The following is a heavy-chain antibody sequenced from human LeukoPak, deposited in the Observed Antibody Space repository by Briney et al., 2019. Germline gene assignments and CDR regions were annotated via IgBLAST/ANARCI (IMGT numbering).Heavy chain of an antibody. CDR1: GGSISSGSYY. Sequence: SQTLSLTCTVSGGSISSGSYYWSWIRQPAGKGLEWTGRIYTSGSTNYNPSLKSRVTISVDTSKNQFSLKLSSVTAADTAVYYCARGITIFGVVSAFDCWGQGTLVTVSS. J-gene: IGHJ4*02. V-gene: IGHV4-61*02. CDR3: ARGITIFGVVSAFDC. D-gene: IGHD3-3*01. CDR2: IYTSGST.